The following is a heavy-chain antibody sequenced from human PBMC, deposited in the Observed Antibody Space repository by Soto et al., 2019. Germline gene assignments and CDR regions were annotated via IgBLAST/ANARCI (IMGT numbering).Heavy chain of an antibody. D-gene: IGHD3-10*02. J-gene: IGHJ4*02. Sequence: PGGSLTLSCAASGFTFSTYVMNWVRQAPGKGLEWVSGITGSGGTTDYADLVKGRFTIYRDNPQNTLYLQMNGLRSEDTAVYYCASVLDYFEHWGQGTLVTVSS. CDR1: GFTFSTYV. V-gene: IGHV3-23*01. CDR3: ASVLDYFEH. CDR2: ITGSGGTT.